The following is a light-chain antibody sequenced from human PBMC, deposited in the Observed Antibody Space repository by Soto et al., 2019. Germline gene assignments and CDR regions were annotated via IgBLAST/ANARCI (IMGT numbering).Light chain of an antibody. V-gene: IGKV3-20*01. CDR2: GAS. J-gene: IGKJ1*01. Sequence: EIVLTQSPGTLSLSPGERATLSCRTSQSVSSRYLAWYQQKPGQAPRLLIYGASSRATGIPDRFSVSASGTDFTLIISRLEPEDFAVYYCQQYGTSGPFGPGTRVDLK. CDR3: QQYGTSGP. CDR1: QSVSSRY.